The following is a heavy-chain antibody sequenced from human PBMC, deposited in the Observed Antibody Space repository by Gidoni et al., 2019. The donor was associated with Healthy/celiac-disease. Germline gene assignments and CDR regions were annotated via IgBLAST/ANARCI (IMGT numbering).Heavy chain of an antibody. D-gene: IGHD2-8*01. CDR3: AITCTNGVCYDYYYYMDV. CDR2: IIPIFGTT. Sequence: QVQLVQSGAELKKPGSSVKVSCKASGGTFSSYALSWVRQAPGQGREWMGGIIPIFGTTNYAQKFQGRVTITADESTSTAYMELSSLRSEDTAVYYCAITCTNGVCYDYYYYMDVWGKGTTVTVSS. J-gene: IGHJ6*03. V-gene: IGHV1-69*01. CDR1: GGTFSSYA.